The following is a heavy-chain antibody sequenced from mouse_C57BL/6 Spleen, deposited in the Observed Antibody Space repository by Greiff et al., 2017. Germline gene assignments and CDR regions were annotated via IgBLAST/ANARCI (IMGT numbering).Heavy chain of an antibody. D-gene: IGHD3-1*01. J-gene: IGHJ2*01. V-gene: IGHV1-50*01. CDR1: GYTFTSYW. Sequence: QVQLQQPGAELVKPGASVKLSCKASGYTFTSYWMQWVKQRPGQGLEWIGEIDPSDSYTNYNQKFKGKATLTVDTSSSTAYMQLSSLTSEDSAVYYCARRGLRLDYFDYWGQGTTLTVSS. CDR3: ARRGLRLDYFDY. CDR2: IDPSDSYT.